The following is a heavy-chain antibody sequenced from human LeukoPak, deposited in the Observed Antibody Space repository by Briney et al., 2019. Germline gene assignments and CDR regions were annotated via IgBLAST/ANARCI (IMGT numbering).Heavy chain of an antibody. Sequence: ASVKVSCEASGGTFSSYAISWVRQAPRQGLEWMGRIIPILGIANYAQKFQGRVTITADKSTSTAYMELSSLRSEDTAVYYCARGGTGTTGSLDYWGQGTLVTVSS. CDR3: ARGGTGTTGSLDY. D-gene: IGHD1-1*01. J-gene: IGHJ4*02. CDR2: IIPILGIA. V-gene: IGHV1-69*04. CDR1: GGTFSSYA.